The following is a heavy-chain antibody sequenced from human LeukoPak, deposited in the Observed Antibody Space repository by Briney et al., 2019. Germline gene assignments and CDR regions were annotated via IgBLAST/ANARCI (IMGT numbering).Heavy chain of an antibody. J-gene: IGHJ6*02. CDR2: INHSGST. D-gene: IGHD6-13*01. V-gene: IGHV4-34*01. Sequence: SETLSLTCAVYGGSFSGYYWSWIRQPPGKGLEWIGEINHSGSTNYNPSLKSRVTISVDTSKNQFSLKLSSVTAADTAVYYCASWGSSWYVVNYYYYGMDVWGQGTTVTVSS. CDR3: ASWGSSWYVVNYYYYGMDV. CDR1: GGSFSGYY.